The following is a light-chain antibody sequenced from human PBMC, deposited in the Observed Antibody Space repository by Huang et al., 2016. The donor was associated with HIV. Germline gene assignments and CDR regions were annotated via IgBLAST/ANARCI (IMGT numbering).Light chain of an antibody. Sequence: EIVMTQSPASLSASLGERATLSCRASQGVRSNLAWYQQKRGQAPRLLIFGASTRAAGAPARCCGSGSGAEFTLTIISLQSADSAVYYCRQYNDWPPLTFGGGTKVEI. CDR3: RQYNDWPPLT. J-gene: IGKJ4*01. CDR2: GAS. V-gene: IGKV3D-15*01. CDR1: QGVRSN.